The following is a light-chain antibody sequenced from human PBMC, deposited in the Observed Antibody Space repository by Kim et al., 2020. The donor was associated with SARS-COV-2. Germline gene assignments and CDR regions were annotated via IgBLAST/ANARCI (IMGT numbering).Light chain of an antibody. CDR2: GAS. CDR3: QHYGTT. V-gene: IGKV3-20*01. CDR1: QSLSSGY. J-gene: IGKJ1*01. Sequence: LSLSPRDPATLSCSASQSLSSGYIAWYQQRPGQAPRLLIYGASNRATGIPDRFSGSGSGTDFTLTINRLEPEDFALYYCQHYGTTFGQGTKVDIK.